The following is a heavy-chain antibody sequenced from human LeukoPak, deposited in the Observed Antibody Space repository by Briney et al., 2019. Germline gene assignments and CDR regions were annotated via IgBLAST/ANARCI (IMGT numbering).Heavy chain of an antibody. CDR1: GFTFDDYA. V-gene: IGHV3-9*03. J-gene: IGHJ4*02. Sequence: GGSLRLSCAASGFTFDDYAMHWVRQAPGKGLEWVSGISWNSGSIGYADSVKGRFTISRDNAKNSLYLQMNSLRAEDMALYYCAKGRGYYLTWEGYYFDYWGQGTLVTVSS. CDR2: ISWNSGSI. CDR3: AKGRGYYLTWEGYYFDY. D-gene: IGHD3-22*01.